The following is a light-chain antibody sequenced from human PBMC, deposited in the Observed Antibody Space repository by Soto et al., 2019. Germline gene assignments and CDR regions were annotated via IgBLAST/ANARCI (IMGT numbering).Light chain of an antibody. J-gene: IGKJ5*01. CDR3: QQRSNWPSIT. V-gene: IGKV3-11*01. Sequence: EIVLTQSPATLSSFPGDRVTLSCRASQYINTRLAWYQHRPGQAPRLLIYQTSLRAAGIPARFSASGSGTDFTLTINSLEPEDSAVYYCQQRSNWPSITFGQGTRLEIK. CDR1: QYINTR. CDR2: QTS.